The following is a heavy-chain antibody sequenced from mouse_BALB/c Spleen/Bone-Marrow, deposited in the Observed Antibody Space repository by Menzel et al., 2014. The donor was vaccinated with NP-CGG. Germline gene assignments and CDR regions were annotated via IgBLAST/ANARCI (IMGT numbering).Heavy chain of an antibody. CDR1: GYTFSAYV. CDR2: INPYNDGT. CDR3: AREGGLRRGDYYAMDY. D-gene: IGHD2-4*01. V-gene: IGHV1-14*01. Sequence: VQLKESGPELVKPGASVKMSCKASGYTFSAYVMHWVQQKPGQGLEWIGYINPYNDGTKYNEKFKGKATLTSDKSSSTAYMELSSLTSEDSVVYYCAREGGLRRGDYYAMDYWGQGTSVTVSS. J-gene: IGHJ4*01.